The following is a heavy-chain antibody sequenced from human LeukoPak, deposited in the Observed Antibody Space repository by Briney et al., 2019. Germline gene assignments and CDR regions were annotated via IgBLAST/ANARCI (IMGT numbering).Heavy chain of an antibody. CDR3: AKDAYDSSGYDVYYFDY. CDR1: GSTFNNAW. CDR2: ISYDGSNK. J-gene: IGHJ4*02. V-gene: IGHV3-30*18. Sequence: GGSLRLSCATSGSTFNNAWMSWVRQAPGKGLEWVAVISYDGSNKYYADSVKGRFTISRDNSKNTLYLQMNSLRAEDTAVYYCAKDAYDSSGYDVYYFDYWGQGTLVTVSS. D-gene: IGHD3-22*01.